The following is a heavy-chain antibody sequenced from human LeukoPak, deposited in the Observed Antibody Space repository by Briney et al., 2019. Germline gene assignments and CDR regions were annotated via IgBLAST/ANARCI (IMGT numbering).Heavy chain of an antibody. CDR3: ARGHYYGSGSRRWFDP. CDR1: GYTFTGYY. Sequence: ASVKVSCKASGYTFTGYYMHWVRQAPGQGLEWMGWINPNSGGTNYAQKFQGRVTMTRDTSISTAYMELSRLRSDDTAVYYCARGHYYGSGSRRWFDPWGQGTLVTVSS. J-gene: IGHJ5*02. CDR2: INPNSGGT. V-gene: IGHV1-2*02. D-gene: IGHD3-10*01.